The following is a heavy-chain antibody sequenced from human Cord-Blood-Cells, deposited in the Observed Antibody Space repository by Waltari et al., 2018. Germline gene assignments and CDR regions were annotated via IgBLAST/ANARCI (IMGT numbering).Heavy chain of an antibody. CDR1: GGTFSSYA. CDR2: ISPIFGTA. Sequence: QVQLVQSGAEVKKPGSSVKVSCKASGGTFSSYAISWVRQAPGQGVEWMGGISPIFGTANYAQKFPGRVTITADESTSTAYMDLSSLRSEDTAVYYCAGGTPYSISSAYQFDYWGQGTLVTVSS. V-gene: IGHV1-69*01. CDR3: AGGTPYSISSAYQFDY. D-gene: IGHD6-6*01. J-gene: IGHJ4*02.